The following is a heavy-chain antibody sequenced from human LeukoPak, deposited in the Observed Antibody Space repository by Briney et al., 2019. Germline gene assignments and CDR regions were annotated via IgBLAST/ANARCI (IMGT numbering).Heavy chain of an antibody. CDR3: ARGRTSSSWDTDY. Sequence: GGSLRLSCAASGFTFSSYSMNWVRQAPGKGLEWVSSISSSSSYIYYADSVKGRFTISRDNAKNSLYLQMNSLRAEDTAVYYCARGRTSSSWDTDYWGQGTLVTVSS. CDR2: ISSSSSYI. CDR1: GFTFSSYS. J-gene: IGHJ4*02. D-gene: IGHD6-13*01. V-gene: IGHV3-21*01.